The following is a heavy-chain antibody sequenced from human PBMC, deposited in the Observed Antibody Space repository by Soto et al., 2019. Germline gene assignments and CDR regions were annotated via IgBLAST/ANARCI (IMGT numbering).Heavy chain of an antibody. D-gene: IGHD3-10*01. CDR1: GVSMSSGGYY. CDR2: TYYSGNT. V-gene: IGHV4-31*03. CDR3: AREEAGAFDI. Sequence: QVQLQESGPGLVKPSQTLSLTCTVSGVSMSSGGYYWTWIRQHPGKGLEWIGYTYYSGNTYYNPSLKSRLTISVDTSKNQFSLRLSSVTAADTAVYYCAREEAGAFDIWGQGTMVTVSS. J-gene: IGHJ3*02.